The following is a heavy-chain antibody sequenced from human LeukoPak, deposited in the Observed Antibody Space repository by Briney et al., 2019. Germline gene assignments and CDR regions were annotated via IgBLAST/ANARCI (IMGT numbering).Heavy chain of an antibody. D-gene: IGHD3-16*01. Sequence: SGGSLRLSCAVSGLTFTNAWMSWVRQPPGKGLEWVGRIKSKTDGGTTEYAAPVKGRFTISRDDSKNTRYLQMNSLTTEDTAVSYCTAGTCWRPGGWGQGTLVTVSS. J-gene: IGHJ4*02. CDR1: GLTFTNAW. CDR2: IKSKTDGGTT. V-gene: IGHV3-15*01. CDR3: TAGTCWRPGG.